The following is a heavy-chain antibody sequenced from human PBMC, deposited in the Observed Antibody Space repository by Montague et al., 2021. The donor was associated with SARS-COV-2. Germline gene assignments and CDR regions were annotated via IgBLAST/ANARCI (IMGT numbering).Heavy chain of an antibody. J-gene: IGHJ3*02. CDR3: ARGKSTWNSDDAFDI. CDR1: GFTFSSYS. Sequence: SLSLSCSASGFTFSSYSMNWVRQAPGKGLEWVSSISSSSSYIYYADSVKGRFTISRDNAKNSLYLQMNSLRAEDTAVYYCARGKSTWNSDDAFDIWGQGTMVTVSS. CDR2: ISSSSSYI. V-gene: IGHV3-21*01. D-gene: IGHD1-7*01.